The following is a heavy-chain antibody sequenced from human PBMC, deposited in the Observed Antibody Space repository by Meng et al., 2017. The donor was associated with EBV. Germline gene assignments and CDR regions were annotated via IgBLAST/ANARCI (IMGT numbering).Heavy chain of an antibody. D-gene: IGHD1-20*01. CDR3: ARAPDNWNDGPYY. V-gene: IGHV1-69*01. CDR2: IIPIFGTA. Sequence: VRPEQARSEVNTSGYSVKVSYKAPGGTFSSVAISLVRQASRQGLVVMGGIIPIFGTANYSQKFQGRGTITSDESTSTAHMELSSLRSEDTAVYYCARAPDNWNDGPYYWGQGTLVTVSS. J-gene: IGHJ4*02. CDR1: GGTFSSVA.